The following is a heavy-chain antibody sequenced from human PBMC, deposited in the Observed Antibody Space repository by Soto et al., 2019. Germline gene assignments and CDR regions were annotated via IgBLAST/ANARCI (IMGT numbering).Heavy chain of an antibody. V-gene: IGHV3-11*01. D-gene: IGHD1-26*01. CDR1: GFTFSDYY. CDR3: ARDGCDSGLTYYYYGMDG. Sequence: QVQLVESGGGLVKPGGSLRLSCAASGFTFSDYYMSWIRQAPGKGLEWVSYISSSGSTIYYADSVKGRFTISRDNAKNSPVLQKNSPRAKETAVYYWARDGCDSGLTYYYYGMDGWGQGTTVTVSS. J-gene: IGHJ6*02. CDR2: ISSSGSTI.